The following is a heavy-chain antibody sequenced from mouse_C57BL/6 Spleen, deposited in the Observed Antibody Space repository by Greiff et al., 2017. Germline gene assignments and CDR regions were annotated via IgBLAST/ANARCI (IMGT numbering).Heavy chain of an antibody. D-gene: IGHD1-1*01. Sequence: QVQLQQSGAELVRPGTSVKVSCKASGYAFTNYLIEWVKQRPGQGLEWIGVINPGSGGTNYNEKFKGKATLTADKSSSTAYMQLSSLASEDSAVYFCARPDYEDAMDDWGQGTSVTVSS. J-gene: IGHJ4*01. CDR1: GYAFTNYL. CDR3: ARPDYEDAMDD. CDR2: INPGSGGT. V-gene: IGHV1-54*01.